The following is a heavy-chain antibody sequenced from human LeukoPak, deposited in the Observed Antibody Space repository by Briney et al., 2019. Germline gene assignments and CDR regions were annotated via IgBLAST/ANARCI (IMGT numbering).Heavy chain of an antibody. Sequence: SETLSLNCTVSGGSISNYYWSWIRQPPGKGLEWIGYIYYSGSTNYNPSLKSRVTISVDTSKNQFSLKLSSVTAADTAVYYCARVYYSSSYDYWYFDLWGRGTLVTVSS. CDR3: ARVYYSSSYDYWYFDL. CDR2: IYYSGST. J-gene: IGHJ2*01. D-gene: IGHD6-13*01. V-gene: IGHV4-59*01. CDR1: GGSISNYY.